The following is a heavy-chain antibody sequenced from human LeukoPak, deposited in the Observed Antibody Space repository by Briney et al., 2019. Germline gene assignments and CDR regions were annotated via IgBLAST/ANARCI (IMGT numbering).Heavy chain of an antibody. CDR3: ALTNDPYGDYGY. D-gene: IGHD4-17*01. J-gene: IGHJ4*02. V-gene: IGHV1-2*02. CDR2: INPNSGGT. Sequence: ASVKVSCKASGYTCTGYYMHRVRQAPGQGLEWMGWINPNSGGTNYAQKFQGRVTMTRDTSVSTAYMELSRLRSDDTAVYYCALTNDPYGDYGYWGQGTLVTVSS. CDR1: GYTCTGYY.